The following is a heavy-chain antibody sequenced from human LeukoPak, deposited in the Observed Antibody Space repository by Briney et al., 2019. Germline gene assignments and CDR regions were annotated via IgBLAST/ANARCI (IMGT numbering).Heavy chain of an antibody. V-gene: IGHV3-23*01. CDR1: GFTFSSYN. CDR2: LSGSGGDT. Sequence: GGSLRLSCAASGFTFSSYNMNWVRQAPGKGLEWVSALSGSGGDTYYTDSVKGRFTISRDNSKNTLDLQMNSLRAEDTAIYYCAKDVRRAYSSGWYDYWGQGTPVTVSS. CDR3: AKDVRRAYSSGWYDY. J-gene: IGHJ4*02. D-gene: IGHD6-19*01.